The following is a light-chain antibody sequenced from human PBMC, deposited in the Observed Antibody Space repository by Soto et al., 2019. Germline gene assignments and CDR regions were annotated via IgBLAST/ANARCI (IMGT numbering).Light chain of an antibody. CDR3: CSYAGISTFPV. CDR1: SSDVGSYNL. V-gene: IGLV2-23*03. J-gene: IGLJ1*01. CDR2: EGS. Sequence: QSVLTQPASVSGSPGQSITISCTGASSDVGSYNLVSWYQQHPGKAPKLMIYEGSKRPSGVSNRFSGSKSGNTASLTISGLQAEDEADYFCCSYAGISTFPVFGIGTKVTVL.